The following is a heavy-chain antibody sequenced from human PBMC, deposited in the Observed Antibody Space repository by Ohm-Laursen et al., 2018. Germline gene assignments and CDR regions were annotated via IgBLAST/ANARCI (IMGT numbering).Heavy chain of an antibody. J-gene: IGHJ5*02. CDR2: INHAGST. V-gene: IGHV4-34*01. Sequence: SQTLSLTCAVYGGSFSGNHWTWIRQPPGKGLEWIGEINHAGSTNYNPSLKSRVTISLDTSKNQFSLNLTSVTAADTAIYSCARKPNAWFDPWGQGILVTVSS. CDR1: GGSFSGNH. CDR3: ARKPNAWFDP.